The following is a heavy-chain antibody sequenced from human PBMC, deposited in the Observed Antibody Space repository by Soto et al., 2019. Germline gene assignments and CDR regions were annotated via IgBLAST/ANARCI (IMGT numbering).Heavy chain of an antibody. CDR1: GFTFSSYA. CDR3: ARDLAPTYGSGSYQVYGMDV. D-gene: IGHD3-10*01. CDR2: ISYDGSNK. V-gene: IGHV3-30-3*01. Sequence: GGSLRLSCAASGFTFSSYAMHWVRQAPGRGLEWVAVISYDGSNKYYADSVKGRFTISRDNSKNTLYLQMNSLRAEDTAVYYCARDLAPTYGSGSYQVYGMDVWGRGTTVTVSS. J-gene: IGHJ6*02.